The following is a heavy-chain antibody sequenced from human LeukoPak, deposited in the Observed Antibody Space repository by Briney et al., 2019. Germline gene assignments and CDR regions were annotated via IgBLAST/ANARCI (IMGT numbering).Heavy chain of an antibody. CDR2: IKQDGSEK. CDR3: ARITQAGYSGYDGY. V-gene: IGHV3-7*01. J-gene: IGHJ4*02. CDR1: GFTFSSYW. Sequence: PGGSLRLSCAASGFTFSSYWMSWVRQAPGKGLEWVANIKQDGSEKYYVDSVKGRFTISRDNAKNSLYLQMNSLRAEDTAVYYCARITQAGYSGYDGYWGQGTLVTVSS. D-gene: IGHD5-12*01.